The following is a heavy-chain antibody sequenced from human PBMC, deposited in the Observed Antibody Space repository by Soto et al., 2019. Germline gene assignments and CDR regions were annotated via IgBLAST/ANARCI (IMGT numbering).Heavy chain of an antibody. J-gene: IGHJ4*02. CDR3: AKRRGDGGHFDY. V-gene: IGHV3-23*01. D-gene: IGHD2-21*02. CDR2: VSSGGST. Sequence: GGSLRLSCAASGFPFSIYAMGWVRQGPGKGLEWVALVSSGGSTHYADSVRGRFTISRDNSKNTLSLQMNSLTAEDTAVYFCAKRRGDGGHFDYWGQGDLVAVSS. CDR1: GFPFSIYA.